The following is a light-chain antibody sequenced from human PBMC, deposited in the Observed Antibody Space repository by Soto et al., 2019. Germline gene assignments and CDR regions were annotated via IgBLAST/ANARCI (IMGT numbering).Light chain of an antibody. V-gene: IGKV1-5*03. J-gene: IGKJ2*01. CDR3: LQYHSYSQHT. CDR1: HSISNW. Sequence: DIQMTQSPSTLSSSVGDRVTITCRASHSISNWLAWYQQKLGKVPKLLIYKTSTLESGVPSRFSGSGSGTEFSLTISSLQPADVATYYCLQYHSYSQHTFGQGTKLDIK. CDR2: KTS.